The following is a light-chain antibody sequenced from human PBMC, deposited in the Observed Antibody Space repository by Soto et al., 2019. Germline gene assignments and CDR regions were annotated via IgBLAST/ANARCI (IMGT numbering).Light chain of an antibody. J-gene: IGKJ4*01. CDR1: QSVGTY. CDR3: QQYSVWPLVT. V-gene: IGKV3-15*01. Sequence: EIVMTQSPATLSVSPGERATLSCRASQSVGTYLARYQQKPGQTPRLLIFGASTRATGIPARFSGSGSGSEFTLTISSLQSEDFAVYSCQQYSVWPLVTFGGGTKVEIK. CDR2: GAS.